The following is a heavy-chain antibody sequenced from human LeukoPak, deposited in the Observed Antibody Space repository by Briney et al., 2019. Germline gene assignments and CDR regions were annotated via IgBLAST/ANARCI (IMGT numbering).Heavy chain of an antibody. CDR1: GFTFSSYG. CDR2: ISYDGSNK. D-gene: IGHD1-26*01. CDR3: AKTSREPPGWFDP. Sequence: GGSLRLSCAASGFTFSSYGMHWVRQAPGKGLEWVAVISYDGSNKYYADSVKGRFTISRDNSKNTLYLQMNSLRAEDTAVYYCAKTSREPPGWFDPWGQGTLVTVSS. V-gene: IGHV3-30*18. J-gene: IGHJ5*02.